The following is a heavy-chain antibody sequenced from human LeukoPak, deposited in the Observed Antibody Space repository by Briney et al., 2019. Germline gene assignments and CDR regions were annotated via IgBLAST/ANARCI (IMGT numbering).Heavy chain of an antibody. CDR2: IIPIFGTA. Sequence: SVKVSFKASGGTFSSYAISWVRQAPGQGLEWMGGIIPIFGTANYAQKFQGRVTITADKSTSTVYMELSSLRSEDTAVYYCARLGYYSSTSCHNYDYWGQGTLVTVSS. CDR1: GGTFSSYA. CDR3: ARLGYYSSTSCHNYDY. D-gene: IGHD2-2*01. V-gene: IGHV1-69*06. J-gene: IGHJ4*02.